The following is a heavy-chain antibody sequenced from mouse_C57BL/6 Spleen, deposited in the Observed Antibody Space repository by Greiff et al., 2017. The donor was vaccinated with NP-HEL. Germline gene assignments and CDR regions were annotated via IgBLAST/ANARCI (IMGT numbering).Heavy chain of an antibody. D-gene: IGHD2-5*01. Sequence: QVHVKQSGAELVRPGASVTLSCKASGYTFTDYEMHWVKQTPVHGLEWIGAIDPETGGTAYNQKFKGKAILTADKSSSTAYMELRSLTSEDSAVYYCTRKRGILTPYFDYWGQGTTLTVSS. CDR1: GYTFTDYE. V-gene: IGHV1-15*01. CDR2: IDPETGGT. CDR3: TRKRGILTPYFDY. J-gene: IGHJ2*01.